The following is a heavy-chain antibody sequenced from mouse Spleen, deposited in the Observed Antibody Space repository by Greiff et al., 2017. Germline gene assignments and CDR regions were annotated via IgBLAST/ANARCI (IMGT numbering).Heavy chain of an antibody. CDR3: ARGRGYYLDY. J-gene: IGHJ2*01. V-gene: IGHV5-9-1*01. CDR1: GFTFSSYA. D-gene: IGHD1-1*02. Sequence: DVMLVESGGGLVKPGGSLKLSCAASGFTFSSYAMSWVRQTPEKRLEWVATISSGGSYTYYPDSVKGRFTISRDNAKNTLYLQMSSLRSEDTAMYYCARGRGYYLDYWGQGTTLTVSS. CDR2: ISSGGSYT.